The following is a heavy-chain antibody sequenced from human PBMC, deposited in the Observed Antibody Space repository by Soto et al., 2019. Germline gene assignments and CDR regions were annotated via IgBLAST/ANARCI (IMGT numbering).Heavy chain of an antibody. CDR1: GYTFTSYG. CDR2: ISAYNGNT. Sequence: ASVKVSCKASGYTFTSYGISWVRQAPGQGLEWMGWISAYNGNTNYAQKLQGRVTMTTDTSTSIAYMELRSLRSDDTAVYYCARVGITMIVVVTTYGMDVWGQGTTVTVSS. J-gene: IGHJ6*02. CDR3: ARVGITMIVVVTTYGMDV. D-gene: IGHD3-22*01. V-gene: IGHV1-18*04.